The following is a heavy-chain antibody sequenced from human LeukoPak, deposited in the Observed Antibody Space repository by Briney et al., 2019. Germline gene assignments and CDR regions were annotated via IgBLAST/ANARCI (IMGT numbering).Heavy chain of an antibody. V-gene: IGHV4-30-2*02. J-gene: IGHJ4*02. D-gene: IGHD3-22*01. CDR2: IYHSGST. Sequence: PSQTLSLTCTVSGGSISSGGYYWSWIRQPPGKGLEWIGYIYHSGSTYYNPSLKSRVTISVDRSKNQLSLSLSSVTAADTAVYYCARYLSSGLDYWGQGTLVTVSS. CDR3: ARYLSSGLDY. CDR1: GGSISSGGYY.